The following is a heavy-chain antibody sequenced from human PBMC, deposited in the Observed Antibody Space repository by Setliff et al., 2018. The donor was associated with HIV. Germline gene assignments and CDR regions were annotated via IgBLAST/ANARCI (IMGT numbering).Heavy chain of an antibody. CDR1: GFTFSNSA. V-gene: IGHV3-30*04. Sequence: GGSLSLSCAASGFTFSNSAMHWVRQAPGKGLGWVAGISYDGSNKYYTDSVKGRFTISRDNSKNTQYLQMNSLRAEDSAVYYCAREVAADGTYFDYWGQGALVTVSS. CDR3: AREVAADGTYFDY. D-gene: IGHD6-13*01. CDR2: ISYDGSNK. J-gene: IGHJ4*01.